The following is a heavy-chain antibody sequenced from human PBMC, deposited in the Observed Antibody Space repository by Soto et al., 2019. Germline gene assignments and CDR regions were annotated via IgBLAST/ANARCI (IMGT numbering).Heavy chain of an antibody. CDR1: GFTFSSYS. V-gene: IGHV3-21*01. CDR3: ARVLGPHGGSGSPW. CDR2: ISSSSSYI. D-gene: IGHD3-10*01. J-gene: IGHJ4*01. Sequence: GGSLRLSCAASGFTFSSYSMNWVRQAPGKGLEWVSSISSSSSYIYYADSVKGRFTISRDNAKNSLYLQMNSLRAEDTAVYYCARVLGPHGGSGSPWWGHGTLVTVSS.